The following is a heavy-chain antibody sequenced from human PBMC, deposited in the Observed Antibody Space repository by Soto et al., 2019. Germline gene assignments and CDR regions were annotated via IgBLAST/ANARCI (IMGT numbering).Heavy chain of an antibody. CDR2: IYSGGST. CDR3: ARDPRGGYAFEI. Sequence: GGSLRLSCAASGFTVSSNYMSWVRPAPGKGLEWVSVIYSGGSTYYADSVKGRFTISRHNSKNTLYLQMNSLRAEDTAVYYCARDPRGGYAFEIGGQGTMVTVSS. J-gene: IGHJ3*02. D-gene: IGHD3-16*01. CDR1: GFTVSSNY. V-gene: IGHV3-53*04.